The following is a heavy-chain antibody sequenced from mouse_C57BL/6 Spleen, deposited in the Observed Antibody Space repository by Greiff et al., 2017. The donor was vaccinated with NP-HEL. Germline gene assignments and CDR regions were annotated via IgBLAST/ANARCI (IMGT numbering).Heavy chain of an antibody. J-gene: IGHJ2*01. V-gene: IGHV5-17*01. D-gene: IGHD1-1*02. CDR2: ISSGSSTI. Sequence: EVKVVESGGGLVKPGGSLKLSCAASGFTFSDYGMHWVRQAPEKGLEWVAYISSGSSTIYYADTVKGRFTISRDNAKNTLFLQMTSLRSEDTAVYYCARPGGKDYFDYWGKGTTLTVSS. CDR3: ARPGGKDYFDY. CDR1: GFTFSDYG.